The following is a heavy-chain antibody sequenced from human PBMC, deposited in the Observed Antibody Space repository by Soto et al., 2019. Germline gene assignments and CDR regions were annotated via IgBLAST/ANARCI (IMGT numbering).Heavy chain of an antibody. CDR1: GFTFSSYW. Sequence: GGSLRLSCAASGFTFSSYWMSWVRQAPGKGLEWVANIKQDGSEKYYVDSVKGRFTISRDNAKNSLYLQMNSLRAEDTAVYYCEREGVRGVMSYYGMDVWGQGTTVPVSS. D-gene: IGHD3-10*01. CDR3: EREGVRGVMSYYGMDV. J-gene: IGHJ6*02. V-gene: IGHV3-7*04. CDR2: IKQDGSEK.